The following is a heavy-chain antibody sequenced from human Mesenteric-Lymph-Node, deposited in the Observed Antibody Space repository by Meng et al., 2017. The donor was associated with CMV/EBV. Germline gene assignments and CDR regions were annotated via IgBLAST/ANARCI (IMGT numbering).Heavy chain of an antibody. Sequence: GGSLRLSCAASGFTFSDHYMDWVRQAPGKGLEWVGRIRNKANSYTTEYAASVKGRFTISRDDSKNSLYLQMNSLKTEDTAVYYCALSLLRYYFDYWGQGTLVTVSS. CDR2: IRNKANSYTT. CDR1: GFTFSDHY. D-gene: IGHD3-22*01. V-gene: IGHV3-72*01. J-gene: IGHJ4*02. CDR3: ALSLLRYYFDY.